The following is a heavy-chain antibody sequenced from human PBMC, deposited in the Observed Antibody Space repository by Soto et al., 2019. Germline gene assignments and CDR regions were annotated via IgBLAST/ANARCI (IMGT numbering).Heavy chain of an antibody. J-gene: IGHJ6*02. CDR3: ARADHMVRGVHHYYYGMAV. Sequence: SVKVSCKASGGTFSSYAISWVRQAPGQGLEWMGGIIPIFGTANYAQKFQGRVTITADESTSTAYMELSSLRSEDTAVYYCARADHMVRGVHHYYYGMAVWGQGTRVTVSS. V-gene: IGHV1-69*13. CDR1: GGTFSSYA. D-gene: IGHD3-10*01. CDR2: IIPIFGTA.